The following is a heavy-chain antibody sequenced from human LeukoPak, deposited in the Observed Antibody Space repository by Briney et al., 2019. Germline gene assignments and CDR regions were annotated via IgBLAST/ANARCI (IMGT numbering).Heavy chain of an antibody. CDR2: INPSGGST. CDR3: ARDSRGDTVTSNINAFDI. J-gene: IGHJ3*02. V-gene: IGHV1-46*01. D-gene: IGHD4-17*01. Sequence: ASVKVSCKASGYTFTSYYMHWVRQAPGQGLEWMGIINPSGGSTSYAQKFQGRVTMTRDMSTSTVYMELSSLRSEDTAVYYCARDSRGDTVTSNINAFDIWGQGTMVTVSS. CDR1: GYTFTSYY.